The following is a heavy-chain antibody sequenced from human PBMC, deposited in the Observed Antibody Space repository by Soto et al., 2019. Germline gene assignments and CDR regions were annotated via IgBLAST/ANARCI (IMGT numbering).Heavy chain of an antibody. J-gene: IGHJ3*02. CDR3: ARVRRSYYDYVWGSYRSHAFDI. V-gene: IGHV1-3*01. CDR2: INAGNGNT. D-gene: IGHD3-16*02. CDR1: GYTFTSYA. Sequence: ASVKVSCKASGYTFTSYAMHWVRQAPGQRLEWMGWINAGNGNTKYSQKFQGRLTITRENSASTAYMDLSSLRSEDTAVFYCARVRRSYYDYVWGSYRSHAFDIWGQGTMVTVSS.